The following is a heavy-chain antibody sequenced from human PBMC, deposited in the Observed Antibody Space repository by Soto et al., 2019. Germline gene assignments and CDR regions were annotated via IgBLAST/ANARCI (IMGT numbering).Heavy chain of an antibody. CDR1: GFNFRVYW. V-gene: IGHV3-74*03. J-gene: IGHJ5*02. CDR3: ARGGSWFDL. CDR2: ISNDGKTA. Sequence: GGSLRLSCSASGFNFRVYWMHWVRQAPGKGLVWVSRISNDGKTATYADSVEGRFTVSRDNANNMVYLQMNSLTAEDTAVYFCARGGSWFDLWGQGTVVTVSS.